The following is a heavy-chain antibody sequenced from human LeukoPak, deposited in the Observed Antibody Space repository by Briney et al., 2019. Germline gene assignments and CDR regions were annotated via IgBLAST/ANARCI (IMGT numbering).Heavy chain of an antibody. J-gene: IGHJ4*02. CDR3: ARSIPVVTAPPCD. CDR2: INHSGST. CDR1: GGSFSGYY. V-gene: IGHV4-34*01. Sequence: SETLSLTCAVYGGSFSGYYWSWIRQPPGKGLEWIGEINHSGSTNYNPSLKSRVTISVDTSKNQFSLKLSSVTAADTAVYYCARSIPVVTAPPCDWGQGTLVTVPS. D-gene: IGHD2-21*02.